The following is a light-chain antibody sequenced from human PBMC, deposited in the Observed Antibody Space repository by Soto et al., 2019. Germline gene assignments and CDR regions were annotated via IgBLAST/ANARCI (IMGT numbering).Light chain of an antibody. Sequence: DIQLTQSPSTLSASVGDRVTITCLASQSISSWLAWYQQKPGKAPKLLIYQASSLQSGVPSRFSGSGSETEFTLTISSLQPDDFATYYCQQYNSYLRTFGQGTKVDIK. CDR2: QAS. J-gene: IGKJ1*01. V-gene: IGKV1-5*03. CDR3: QQYNSYLRT. CDR1: QSISSW.